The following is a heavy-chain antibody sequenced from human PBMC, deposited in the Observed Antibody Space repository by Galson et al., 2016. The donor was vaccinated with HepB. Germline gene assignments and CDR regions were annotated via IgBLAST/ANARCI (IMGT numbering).Heavy chain of an antibody. D-gene: IGHD3-16*01. J-gene: IGHJ6*02. CDR1: GFTFSDFW. CDR3: ARGIMAAHWGMDV. Sequence: SLRLSCAASGFTFSDFWMSWVRQAPGKGLEWVANIKQHGSEKYYVDSVKGRFTISRDNAKSSLFLQMNYLTAEDTGVYYCARGIMAAHWGMDVWGQGTTVIVSS. V-gene: IGHV3-7*03. CDR2: IKQHGSEK.